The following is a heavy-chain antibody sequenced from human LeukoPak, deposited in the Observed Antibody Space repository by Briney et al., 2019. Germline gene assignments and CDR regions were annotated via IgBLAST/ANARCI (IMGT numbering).Heavy chain of an antibody. D-gene: IGHD6-13*01. CDR3: ATSSSWYANWFDP. CDR2: IIPILGTA. CDR1: GYTFSNYA. Sequence: ASVKVSCKASGYTFSNYAMNWVRQAPGQGLEWMGGIIPILGTANYAQKFQGRVTITADKSTSTAYMELSSLRSEDTAVYYCATSSSWYANWFDPWGQGTLVTVSS. V-gene: IGHV1-69*10. J-gene: IGHJ5*02.